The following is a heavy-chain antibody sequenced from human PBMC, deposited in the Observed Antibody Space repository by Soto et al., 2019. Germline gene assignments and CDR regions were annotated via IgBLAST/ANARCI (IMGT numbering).Heavy chain of an antibody. V-gene: IGHV1-2*04. Sequence: QVQLVQSGAEVKKPGASVKVSCKASGYTLTGYYMHWVRQAPGQGLEWMGWINPNSGGTNYAQKFQGWVTMTRDTSISTAYMELSRLRSDDTAVYYCARDSSSWYLTFDYWGQGTLVTVSS. J-gene: IGHJ4*02. D-gene: IGHD6-13*01. CDR1: GYTLTGYY. CDR2: INPNSGGT. CDR3: ARDSSSWYLTFDY.